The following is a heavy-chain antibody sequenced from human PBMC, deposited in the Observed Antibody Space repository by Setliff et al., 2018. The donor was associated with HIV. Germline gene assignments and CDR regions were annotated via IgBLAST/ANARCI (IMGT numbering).Heavy chain of an antibody. CDR3: ASSAGAVPTTAPYGDYYYYFYMDV. V-gene: IGHV1-69*05. Sequence: ASVKVSCKASGGIFSRFAFSWVRQAPGQGLEWMGGIIPIFGTPNYAQKFQGRVTITTDESTNTVYMELYSLTSEDTATYYCASSAGAVPTTAPYGDYYYYFYMDVWGKGTTVTVSS. J-gene: IGHJ6*03. D-gene: IGHD1-1*01. CDR2: IIPIFGTP. CDR1: GGIFSRFA.